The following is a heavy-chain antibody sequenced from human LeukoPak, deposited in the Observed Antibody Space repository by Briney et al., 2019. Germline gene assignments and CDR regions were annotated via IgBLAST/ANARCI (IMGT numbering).Heavy chain of an antibody. J-gene: IGHJ4*02. Sequence: ASVTVSCKASGYTFTSYAIHWVRQAPGQRLEWMGWISAGNGNTKYSQNFQGRVTFISNTSATTAFMELSSLRSEDAAVYYCARAPDYYYDSSGPHFDYWGQGTLVTVSS. V-gene: IGHV1-3*01. CDR1: GYTFTSYA. CDR3: ARAPDYYYDSSGPHFDY. CDR2: ISAGNGNT. D-gene: IGHD3-22*01.